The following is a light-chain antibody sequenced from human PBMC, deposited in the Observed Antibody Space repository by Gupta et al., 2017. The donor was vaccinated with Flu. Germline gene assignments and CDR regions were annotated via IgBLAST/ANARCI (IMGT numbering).Light chain of an antibody. CDR1: QRISSGY. CDR2: NAS. J-gene: IGKJ3*01. V-gene: IGKV3-20*01. CDR3: QQYDSSPQT. Sequence: ESATLSCRASQRISSGYLAWYQQRPGQAPSLLIYNASSRAAGIPDRISGSDSWTDFSLTISGLEPEDFGLYYCQQYDSSPQTFGPRTRVDIK.